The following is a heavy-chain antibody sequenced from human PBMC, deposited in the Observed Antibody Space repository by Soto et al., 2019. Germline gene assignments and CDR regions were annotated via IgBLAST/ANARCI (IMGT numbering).Heavy chain of an antibody. V-gene: IGHV1-8*01. CDR1: GYNFTSYE. D-gene: IGHD4-17*01. J-gene: IGHJ4*02. Sequence: ATGKASCKGSGYNFTSYEINWVRQATGQGLEWMGWMNPNSGNTGYAQKFQGRVTMTRNTSISTAYMELSSLRSEDTAVYYCAIHGDSGNYFDYWGQGTLVTVSS. CDR3: AIHGDSGNYFDY. CDR2: MNPNSGNT.